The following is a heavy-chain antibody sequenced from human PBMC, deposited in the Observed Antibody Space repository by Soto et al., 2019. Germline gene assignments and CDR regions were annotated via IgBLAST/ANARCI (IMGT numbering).Heavy chain of an antibody. J-gene: IGHJ6*02. CDR2: ISARSHTI. V-gene: IGHV3-48*03. CDR1: GFTFSGYE. Sequence: PGGSLRLSCAASGFTFSGYEMDWVRQAPGKALEWIAYISARSHTIYYADSVKGRFTISRDDAQNSLFLQMTSLRVDDSGVYFCARGTACFYYALDVWGPGTTVTVSS. D-gene: IGHD2-15*01. CDR3: ARGTACFYYALDV.